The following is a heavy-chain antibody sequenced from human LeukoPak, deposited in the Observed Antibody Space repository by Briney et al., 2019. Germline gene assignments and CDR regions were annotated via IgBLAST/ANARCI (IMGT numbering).Heavy chain of an antibody. CDR1: GFTFSNYA. CDR2: ISSSSSTI. D-gene: IGHD6-19*01. CDR3: ASDAGYSSGYYYYGMDV. V-gene: IGHV3-48*01. J-gene: IGHJ6*02. Sequence: PGGSLRLSCAASGFTFSNYAMNWVRQAPGKGLEWVSYISSSSSTIYYADSVKGRFTISRDNAKNSLYLQMNSLRAEDTAVYYCASDAGYSSGYYYYGMDVWGQGTTVTVSS.